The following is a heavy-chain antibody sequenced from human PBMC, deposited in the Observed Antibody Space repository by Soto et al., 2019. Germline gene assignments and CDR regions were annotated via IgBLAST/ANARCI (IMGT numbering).Heavy chain of an antibody. D-gene: IGHD3-9*01. J-gene: IGHJ6*02. CDR2: ISYDGSNK. CDR1: GFTFSSYG. Sequence: QVQLVESGGGVVQPGRSLRLSCAASGFTFSSYGMHWVRQAPGKGLEWVAVISYDGSNKYYADSVKGRFTISRDTSKNTVYLQMNSLRAEDTAMYYCAKEGQYYDFLTGYRFYYGMDVWGQGTTVTVSS. V-gene: IGHV3-30*18. CDR3: AKEGQYYDFLTGYRFYYGMDV.